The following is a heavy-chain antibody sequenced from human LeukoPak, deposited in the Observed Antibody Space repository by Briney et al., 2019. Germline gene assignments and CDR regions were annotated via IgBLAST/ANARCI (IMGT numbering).Heavy chain of an antibody. V-gene: IGHV4-59*12. CDR2: IYYSGST. J-gene: IGHJ4*02. Sequence: PSETLSLTCTVSGGSISSYYWSWIRQPPGKGLEWIGYIYYSGSTNYNPSLKSRVTISVDTSKNQFSLKLSSVTAADTAVYYCAASVGVYSSSGNFDYWGQGTLVTVSS. D-gene: IGHD6-13*01. CDR1: GGSISSYY. CDR3: AASVGVYSSSGNFDY.